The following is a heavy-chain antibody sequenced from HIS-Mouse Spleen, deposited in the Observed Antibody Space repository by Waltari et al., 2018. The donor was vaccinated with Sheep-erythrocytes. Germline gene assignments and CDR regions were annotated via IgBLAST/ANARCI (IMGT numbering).Heavy chain of an antibody. J-gene: IGHJ3*02. D-gene: IGHD4-17*01. CDR1: WFTVSSDY. Sequence: EVQLVESGGGLIQPGGSLRLSCAASWFTVSSDYMSGVRQAPGKGLEWVSVIYSGGSTYYADSVKGRFTISRDNSKNTLYLQMNSLRAEDTAVYYCARGHPDYGDYDAFDIWGQGTMVTVSS. CDR3: ARGHPDYGDYDAFDI. CDR2: IYSGGST. V-gene: IGHV3-53*01.